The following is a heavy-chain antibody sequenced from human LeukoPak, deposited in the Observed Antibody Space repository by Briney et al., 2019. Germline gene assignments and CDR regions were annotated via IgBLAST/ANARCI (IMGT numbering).Heavy chain of an antibody. V-gene: IGHV3-23*01. Sequence: GGSLRLSCAASGFTFSSYAMSWVRQAPGKGLEWVSAISGSGGSTYYADSVKGRFTISRDNSKSTLYLQMNSLRAEDTAVYYCAKVPVATMVGDYYYYGMDVWGQGTTVTVSS. D-gene: IGHD5-12*01. CDR1: GFTFSSYA. CDR2: ISGSGGST. CDR3: AKVPVATMVGDYYYYGMDV. J-gene: IGHJ6*02.